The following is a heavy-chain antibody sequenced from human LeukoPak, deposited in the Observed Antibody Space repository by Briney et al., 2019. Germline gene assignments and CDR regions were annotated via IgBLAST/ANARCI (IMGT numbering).Heavy chain of an antibody. V-gene: IGHV1-69*01. CDR2: IIPIFGTA. J-gene: IGHJ4*02. Sequence: SVKVSCKASGGTFSSYAISWVRQAPGQGLEWMGGIIPIFGTANYAQKFQGRVTITADESTGTAYTELSSLRSEDTAVYYCARASDYDFWSGYPTYYFDYWGQGTLVTVSS. D-gene: IGHD3-3*01. CDR3: ARASDYDFWSGYPTYYFDY. CDR1: GGTFSSYA.